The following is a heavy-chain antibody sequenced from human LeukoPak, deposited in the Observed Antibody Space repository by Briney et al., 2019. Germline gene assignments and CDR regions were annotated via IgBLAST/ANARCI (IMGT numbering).Heavy chain of an antibody. J-gene: IGHJ4*02. CDR3: ASAGEMATIFDY. Sequence: SGGSLRLSCAASGFTFSSYAMSWVRQAPGKGLEWVSSISGSGDSTFYADSVKGRFTLSRDNSKNTLYLQMNSLRAEDTAVYYCASAGEMATIFDYWGQGTLVTVSS. D-gene: IGHD5-24*01. CDR1: GFTFSSYA. V-gene: IGHV3-23*01. CDR2: ISGSGDST.